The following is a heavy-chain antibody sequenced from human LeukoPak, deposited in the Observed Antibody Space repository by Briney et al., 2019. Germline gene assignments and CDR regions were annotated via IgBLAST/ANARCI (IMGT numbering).Heavy chain of an antibody. CDR1: GGSISSYY. CDR3: ARGRGGSGWYDRTRVDWFDP. CDR2: IYNSGST. Sequence: SETLSLTCTVSGGSISSYYWSWIRQPPGKGLEWIGYIYNSGSTNYNPSLKSRVTISVDTSKIQFSLKLSTVTAADTAVYYCARGRGGSGWYDRTRVDWFDPWGQGTLVTVSS. J-gene: IGHJ5*02. V-gene: IGHV4-59*12. D-gene: IGHD6-19*01.